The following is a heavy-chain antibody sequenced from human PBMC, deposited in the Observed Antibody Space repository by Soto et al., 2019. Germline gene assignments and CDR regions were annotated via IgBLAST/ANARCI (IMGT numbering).Heavy chain of an antibody. CDR2: SHYSGST. J-gene: IGHJ4*02. CDR3: AGETWGGNHDH. CDR1: GGSMSSSY. Sequence: NPSETLSLTCTVSGGSMSSSYWTWIRQPPGKGLEWIGFSHYSGSTNYNPSLKSRVTISLDTSKDQFSLKLSSVTAADTAVYYCAGETWGGNHDHWGQGTLVTVSS. V-gene: IGHV4-59*01. D-gene: IGHD2-21*01.